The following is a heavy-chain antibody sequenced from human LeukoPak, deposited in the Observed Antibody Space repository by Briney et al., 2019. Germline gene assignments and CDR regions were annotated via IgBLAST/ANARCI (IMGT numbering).Heavy chain of an antibody. CDR3: ARPKIVGASHGPFDY. V-gene: IGHV5-51*01. D-gene: IGHD1-26*01. J-gene: IGHJ4*02. CDR2: IYPGDSDT. CDR1: GYSFIRNW. Sequence: GESLKISCKGSGYSFIRNWIGWVRQMPGKGLEWMAIIYPGDSDTRYSPSFQGQVTISADKSISTAYLQWSSLKASDTAMYYCARPKIVGASHGPFDYWGQGTLVTASA.